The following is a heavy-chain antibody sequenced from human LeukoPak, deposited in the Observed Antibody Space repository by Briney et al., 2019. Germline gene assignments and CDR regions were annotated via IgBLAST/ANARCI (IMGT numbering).Heavy chain of an antibody. J-gene: IGHJ4*02. V-gene: IGHV3-33*01. D-gene: IGHD3-10*01. CDR2: IWYDGSNK. Sequence: PGGSLRLSCAASGFTSSSYGMHWVRQAPGKGLEWVAVIWYDGSNKYYADSVKGRFTISRDNSKNTLYLQMNSLRAEDTAVYYCAREQPIRGVMYFDYWGQGTLVTVSS. CDR1: GFTSSSYG. CDR3: AREQPIRGVMYFDY.